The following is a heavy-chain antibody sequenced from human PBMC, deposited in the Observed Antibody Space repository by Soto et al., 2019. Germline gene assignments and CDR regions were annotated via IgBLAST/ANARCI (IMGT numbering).Heavy chain of an antibody. Sequence: GGSLRLSCAASGFTFSSYAMSWVRQAPGKGLEWVSAISGSGGSTYYADSVKGRFTISRDNSKNTLYLQMNSLRAEDTAVYYCAKGRTYYYYYRVDVWGQGTTVTGSS. CDR1: GFTFSSYA. J-gene: IGHJ6*02. CDR2: ISGSGGST. CDR3: AKGRTYYYYYRVDV. V-gene: IGHV3-23*01.